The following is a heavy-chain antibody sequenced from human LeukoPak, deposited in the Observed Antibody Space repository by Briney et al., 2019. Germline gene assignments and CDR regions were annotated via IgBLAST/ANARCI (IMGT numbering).Heavy chain of an antibody. CDR1: GFTFSRYG. Sequence: GGSLRLSCASSGFTFSRYGMSGVRQAPGKGLEGVSAISGNGGDTYYADAVKGRSTISRDNLENMVYLQMNSLRAEDTAIYYCANYPNQVVFFSWGQGTLVTVSS. CDR3: ANYPNQVVFFS. CDR2: ISGNGGDT. D-gene: IGHD2-2*01. V-gene: IGHV3-23*01. J-gene: IGHJ5*02.